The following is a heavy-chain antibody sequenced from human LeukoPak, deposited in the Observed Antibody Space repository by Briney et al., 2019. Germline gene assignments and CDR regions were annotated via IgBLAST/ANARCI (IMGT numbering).Heavy chain of an antibody. J-gene: IGHJ5*02. CDR3: AVWGSYRFNWFDP. V-gene: IGHV4-59*08. Sequence: PSETLSLTCTVSGGYISSYYWSWIRQPPGKGLERIGYIYYSGSTNYNPSLKSRVTISVDTSKNQFSLKLSSVTAADTAVYYCAVWGSYRFNWFDPWGQGTLVTVSS. CDR2: IYYSGST. D-gene: IGHD3-16*02. CDR1: GGYISSYY.